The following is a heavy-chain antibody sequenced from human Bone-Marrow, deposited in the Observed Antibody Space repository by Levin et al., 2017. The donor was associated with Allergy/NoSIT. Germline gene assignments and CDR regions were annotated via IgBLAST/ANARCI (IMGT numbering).Heavy chain of an antibody. CDR2: ISGSGATT. CDR1: GFSFYNYA. V-gene: IGHV3-23*01. D-gene: IGHD3/OR15-3a*01. CDR3: ARDGLFDY. J-gene: IGHJ4*02. Sequence: AGGSLRLSCAASGFSFYNYAMNWVRQAPGKAPEWISDISGSGATTSYAESVKGRFTISRDNSRNTLYLQMNNLRTDDSALYYCARDGLFDYWGRGTLVTVSS.